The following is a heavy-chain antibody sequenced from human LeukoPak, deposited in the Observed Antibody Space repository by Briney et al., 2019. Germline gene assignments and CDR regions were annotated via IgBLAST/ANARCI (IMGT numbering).Heavy chain of an antibody. CDR3: ARGPNSNWSGLDF. V-gene: IGHV3-74*01. J-gene: IGHJ4*02. D-gene: IGHD6-6*01. CDR2: ISPTGSTT. CDR1: GFSFSGHW. Sequence: QTGGSLRLSCTASGFSFSGHWMHWARQLPGKGLVWVSRISPTGSTTSYADSVKGRFTVSRDNAKNTLYLRVNNLRAEDTAVYYCARGPNSNWSGLDFWGQGTLLTVSS.